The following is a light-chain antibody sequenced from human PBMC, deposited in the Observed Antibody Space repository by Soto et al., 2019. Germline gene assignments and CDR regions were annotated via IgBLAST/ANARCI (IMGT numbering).Light chain of an antibody. CDR1: YGSVSTDYY. CDR3: VLYLGSGMWV. CDR2: NTH. J-gene: IGLJ3*02. Sequence: QTVVTQEPSFSVSRGRTVTLTCGLTYGSVSTDYYASWYQQTPGQAPRTLIYNTHIRSSGVPDRLSGSILGGKAALTITGAQADDECDYYCVLYLGSGMWVFGGGTKVTVL. V-gene: IGLV8-61*01.